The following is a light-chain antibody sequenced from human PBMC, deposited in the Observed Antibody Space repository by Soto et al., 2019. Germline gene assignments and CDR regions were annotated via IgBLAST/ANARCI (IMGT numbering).Light chain of an antibody. CDR2: GAS. CDR1: QSVSSN. CDR3: QQYTA. J-gene: IGKJ1*01. V-gene: IGKV3-15*01. Sequence: EIVMTQSPATLSVSPGARATLSCRASQSVSSNLAWYQQKPGQAPRLLIYGASTRATGIPARFSGSGSGTEFTLTISSLQSEDFAVYYCQQYTAFGKGTKVEI.